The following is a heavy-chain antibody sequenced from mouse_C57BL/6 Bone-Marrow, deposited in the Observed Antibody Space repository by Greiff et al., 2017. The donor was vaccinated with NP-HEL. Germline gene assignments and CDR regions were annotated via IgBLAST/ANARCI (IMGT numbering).Heavy chain of an antibody. D-gene: IGHD1-1*01. CDR3: ARGDVIDGSSPYYLDY. J-gene: IGHJ2*01. V-gene: IGHV1-52*01. CDR2: IDPSDSET. Sequence: QVQLQQPGAELVRPGSSVKLSCKASGYTFTSYWMHWVKQRPIQGLEWIGNIDPSDSETHYNQKFKDKATLTVDKSSSTAYMQLSSLTSEDSAVYYCARGDVIDGSSPYYLDYWGQGTTLTVSS. CDR1: GYTFTSYW.